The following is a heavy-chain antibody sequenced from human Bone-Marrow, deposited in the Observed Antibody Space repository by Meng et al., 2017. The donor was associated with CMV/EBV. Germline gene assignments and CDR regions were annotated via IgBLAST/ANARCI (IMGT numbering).Heavy chain of an antibody. V-gene: IGHV3-48*04. Sequence: GESLKISCAASGFTFSSYSMNWVRQAPGKGLEWVSYISSSSSTIYYADSVKGRFTISRDNAKNSLYLQMNSLRAEDTAVYYCARDRNGVDGRVVYYYYGMDVWGQGTTVTVSS. D-gene: IGHD2-8*01. CDR2: ISSSSSTI. J-gene: IGHJ6*02. CDR1: GFTFSSYS. CDR3: ARDRNGVDGRVVYYYYGMDV.